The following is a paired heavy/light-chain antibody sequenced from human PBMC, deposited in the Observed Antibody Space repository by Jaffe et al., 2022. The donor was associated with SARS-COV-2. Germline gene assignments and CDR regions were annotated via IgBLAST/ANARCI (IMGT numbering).Heavy chain of an antibody. CDR1: GFTFSTYN. Sequence: EVQLVESGGGLVQPGGSLRLSCEASGFTFSTYNMNWVRQTPRGGLQWVSYINTASDSIYYAHYVQGRFTVSRDNAKNSLYLQMNSLRVEDTAVYYCTREIDMWAGSRWSGGWFDSWGQGTLVTVSS. D-gene: IGHD6-13*01. CDR3: TREIDMWAGSRWSGGWFDS. J-gene: IGHJ5*01. CDR2: INTASDSI. V-gene: IGHV3-48*04.
Light chain of an antibody. CDR1: NSNIGKNY. V-gene: IGLV1-51*02. Sequence: QSVLTQPPSVSAAPGQKVTISCSGSNSNIGKNYVSWYQQFPGTAPKLLIYENNKRPSGIPDRFSGAKSGTSVTLGITGLQTGDEADYYCVTWDADLRAWVFGGGSKLTVL. J-gene: IGLJ2*01. CDR3: VTWDADLRAWV. CDR2: ENN.